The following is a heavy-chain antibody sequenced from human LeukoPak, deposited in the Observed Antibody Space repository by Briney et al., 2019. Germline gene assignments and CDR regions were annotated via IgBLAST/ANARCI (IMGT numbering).Heavy chain of an antibody. CDR1: GFTFSSYG. CDR3: AKEEGYSSGWYQGMVGMDV. D-gene: IGHD6-19*01. CDR2: ISYDGSNK. V-gene: IGHV3-30*18. J-gene: IGHJ6*02. Sequence: PGGSLRLSCAASGFTFSSYGMHWVRQAPGKGLEWVAVISYDGSNKYYADSVKGRFTISRDNSKNTLYLQMNSLRAEDTAVYYCAKEEGYSSGWYQGMVGMDVWGQGTTVTVSS.